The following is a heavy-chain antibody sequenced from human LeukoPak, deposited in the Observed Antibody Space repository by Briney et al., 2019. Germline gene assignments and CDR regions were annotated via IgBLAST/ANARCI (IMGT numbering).Heavy chain of an antibody. D-gene: IGHD3-3*01. CDR1: GYTFTGYY. J-gene: IGHJ4*02. V-gene: IGHV1-2*02. CDR3: ARVYGTYRILRFLEWPDSTRGDYFDY. CDR2: INPNSGGT. Sequence: GASVKVSCKASGYTFTGYYMHWVRQAPGQGLEWMGWINPNSGGTNYAQKFQGRVTMARDTSISTAYMELSRLRSDDTAVYYCARVYGTYRILRFLEWPDSTRGDYFDYWGQGTLVTVSS.